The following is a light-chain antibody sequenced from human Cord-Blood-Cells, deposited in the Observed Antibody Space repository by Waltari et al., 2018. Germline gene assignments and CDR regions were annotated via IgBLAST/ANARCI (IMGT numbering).Light chain of an antibody. CDR2: DVS. CDR1: SSDVGGYNY. V-gene: IGLV2-14*03. CDR3: SSYTSSSTPYV. J-gene: IGLJ1*01. Sequence: QSALTQPASLSGSPGQSLTISCPGTSSDVGGYNYVSRYQQHPGKAPKLMIYDVSNRPSGVSNRFSGSKSGNTASLTISGLQAEDEADYYCSSYTSSSTPYVFGTGTKVTVI.